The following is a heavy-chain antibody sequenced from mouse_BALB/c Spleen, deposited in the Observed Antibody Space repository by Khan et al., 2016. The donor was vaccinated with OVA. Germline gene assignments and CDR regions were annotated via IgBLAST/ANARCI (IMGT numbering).Heavy chain of an antibody. CDR3: ARDYDYHYYAMDY. D-gene: IGHD2-4*01. V-gene: IGHV3-2*02. CDR1: GYSITSDYA. CDR2: ISYSGST. J-gene: IGHJ4*01. Sequence: EVQLQESGPGLVKPSQSLSLTCTVTGYSITSDYAWNWIRQFPGNKLEWMGYISYSGSTSYNPSLKSRISITRDTSKNQFFLQLNSVTTEDTATYYGARDYDYHYYAMDYWGQGTSVTVSS.